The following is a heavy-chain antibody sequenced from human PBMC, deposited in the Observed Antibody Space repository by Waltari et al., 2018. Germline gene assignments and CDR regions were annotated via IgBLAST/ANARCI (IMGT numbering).Heavy chain of an antibody. D-gene: IGHD6-19*01. Sequence: QVQLQDSGSGLVKPSETLSLTCSVSGGAIPTYYWNWIRQPPGKGLEWIGHFYSRGTINYNPSLKSRVTISADTSKNQFSLNLSSVTAADTAVYYCARGGGLSNGAYMDVWGKGTTVTVSS. CDR2: FYSRGTI. V-gene: IGHV4-59*01. CDR3: ARGGGLSNGAYMDV. CDR1: GGAIPTYY. J-gene: IGHJ6*03.